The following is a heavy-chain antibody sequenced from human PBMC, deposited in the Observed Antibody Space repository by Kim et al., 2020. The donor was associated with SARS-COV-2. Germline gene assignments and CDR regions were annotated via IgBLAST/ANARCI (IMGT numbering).Heavy chain of an antibody. CDR3: ARGAPKLGYCSGGSCYSDYYYYGMDG. Sequence: SETLSLTCAVSGGSISISNWWSWVRQPPGKGLEWIGEIYHSGSTNYNPSLKSRVTISVDKSKNQFSLKLSSVTAADTAVYYCARGAPKLGYCSGGSCYSDYYYYGMDGWGQGTTVTVSS. CDR2: IYHSGST. V-gene: IGHV4-4*02. CDR1: GGSISISNW. J-gene: IGHJ6*01. D-gene: IGHD2-15*01.